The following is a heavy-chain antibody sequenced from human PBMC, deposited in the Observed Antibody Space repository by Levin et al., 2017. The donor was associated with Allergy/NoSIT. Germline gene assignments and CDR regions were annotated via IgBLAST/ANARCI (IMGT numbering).Heavy chain of an antibody. Sequence: SGGSLRLSCAASGFTFSSYGMHWVRQAPGKGLEWVAVIWYDGSNKYYADSVKGRFTISRDNSKNTLYLQMNSLRAEDTAVYYCARGLGWNHWWYFDLWGRGTLVTVSS. CDR2: IWYDGSNK. CDR1: GFTFSSYG. CDR3: ARGLGWNHWWYFDL. D-gene: IGHD1-14*01. V-gene: IGHV3-33*01. J-gene: IGHJ2*01.